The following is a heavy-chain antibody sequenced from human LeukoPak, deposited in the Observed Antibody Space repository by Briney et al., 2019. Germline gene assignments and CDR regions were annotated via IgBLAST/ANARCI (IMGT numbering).Heavy chain of an antibody. V-gene: IGHV3-48*03. CDR2: ISGSGSTT. D-gene: IGHD2-2*01. Sequence: GGSLRLSCAASGFTFSSFEMNWVRQAPGKGLEWVSYISGSGSTTYYADSVKGRFTISRDNVKNSLDLQMNSLRDDDTAVYYCARAGSGVPAAMTYWGRGTLVTVSS. CDR1: GFTFSSFE. J-gene: IGHJ4*02. CDR3: ARAGSGVPAAMTY.